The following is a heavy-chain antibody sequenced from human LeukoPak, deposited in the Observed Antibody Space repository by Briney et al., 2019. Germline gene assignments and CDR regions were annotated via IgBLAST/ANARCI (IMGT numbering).Heavy chain of an antibody. CDR2: IYYSGST. Sequence: ASETLSLTCTVSGGFINSHYWRWLRQPPGKGLEWIGYIYYSGSTNYNPSLTSRVAISVDRSKNQFSLKLTSVTAADTAVYYCARRAADDALDICGQGTMVTVSS. V-gene: IGHV4-59*08. CDR3: ARRAADDALDI. CDR1: GGFINSHY. J-gene: IGHJ3*02.